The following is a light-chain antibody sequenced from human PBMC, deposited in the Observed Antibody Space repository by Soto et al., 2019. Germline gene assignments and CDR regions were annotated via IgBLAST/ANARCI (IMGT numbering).Light chain of an antibody. V-gene: IGLV2-14*03. CDR2: AVS. CDR3: ISYTSSTYNV. J-gene: IGLJ1*01. Sequence: SALTQSASVSGSPGQSITISCSGSSSDIGAYNYVSWDQPHPGKAPNLVIFAVSYRPSGVSNRFSGSKSGNTASLTSSGLQADDEADYYCISYTSSTYNVFGSGTKLTVL. CDR1: SSDIGAYNY.